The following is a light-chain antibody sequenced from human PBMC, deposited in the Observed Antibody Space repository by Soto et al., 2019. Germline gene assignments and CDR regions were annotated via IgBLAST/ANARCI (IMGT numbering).Light chain of an antibody. J-gene: IGKJ1*01. CDR1: HSVSSNY. CDR3: QQYDTSPRT. CDR2: GAS. Sequence: IVLTQSPGTPSLSPGERATLSCRASHSVSSNYFAWYQQKRGQAPRLLICGASSRATGIPTRFSGSGSGTDFTLTISTSEPEDLAVYYCQQYDTSPRTFGQGTKVV. V-gene: IGKV3-20*01.